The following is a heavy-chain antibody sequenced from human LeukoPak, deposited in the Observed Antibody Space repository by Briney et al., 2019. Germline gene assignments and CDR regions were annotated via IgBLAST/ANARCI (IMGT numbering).Heavy chain of an antibody. D-gene: IGHD4-17*01. Sequence: PGGSLRLSCAASGITFRSYGMHWVRQAPGKGVEWVAGISCDGCHKHYVDSVKGRFSISRDNSKNTLYLQMNSLRADDTAVYYCAKGARGDTVTSIVGLNWFDPWGQGTLVTVSS. V-gene: IGHV3-30*18. CDR1: GITFRSYG. CDR3: AKGARGDTVTSIVGLNWFDP. J-gene: IGHJ5*02. CDR2: ISCDGCHK.